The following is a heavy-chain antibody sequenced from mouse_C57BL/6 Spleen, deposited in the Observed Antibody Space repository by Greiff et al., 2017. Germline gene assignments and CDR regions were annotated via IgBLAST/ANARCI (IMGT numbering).Heavy chain of an antibody. Sequence: EVKLMESGGGLVKPGGSLKLSCAASGFTFSDYGMHWVRQAPEKGLEWVAYISSGSSTIYYADTVKGRFTISRDNAKNTLFLQMTSLRSEDTAMYYCASSYYDYDNYAMDYWGQGTSVTVSS. J-gene: IGHJ4*01. CDR1: GFTFSDYG. V-gene: IGHV5-17*01. D-gene: IGHD2-4*01. CDR2: ISSGSSTI. CDR3: ASSYYDYDNYAMDY.